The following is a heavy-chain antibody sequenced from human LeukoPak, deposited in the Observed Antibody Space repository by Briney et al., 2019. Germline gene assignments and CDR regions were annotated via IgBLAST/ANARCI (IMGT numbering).Heavy chain of an antibody. J-gene: IGHJ4*02. CDR3: ARDPGPEHYYGSGDY. D-gene: IGHD3-10*01. CDR1: GYTFTSYY. CDR2: INPSGGST. Sequence: ASVKVSCKASGYTFTSYYMHWVRQAPGQGLEWMGIINPSGGSTSYAQKFQGRVTMTRDTSTSTVYMELSSLRSEDTAVYYCARDPGPEHYYGSGDYWGQGTLVTVSS. V-gene: IGHV1-46*01.